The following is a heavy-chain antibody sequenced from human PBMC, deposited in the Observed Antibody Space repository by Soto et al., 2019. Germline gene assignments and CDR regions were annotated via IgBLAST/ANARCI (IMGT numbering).Heavy chain of an antibody. D-gene: IGHD6-6*01. J-gene: IGHJ6*02. CDR2: ISSSSSTI. CDR1: GLTFSRYR. Sequence: PGGSLRLSCAASGLTFSRYRMNLVRPAPGKGLEWVSSISSSSSTIYYADSVKGRFTISRDNAKNSLYRQMNSLRDEDTAVYYGARDPEYSSPPSGMNVWGQGTTVTVSS. CDR3: ARDPEYSSPPSGMNV. V-gene: IGHV3-48*02.